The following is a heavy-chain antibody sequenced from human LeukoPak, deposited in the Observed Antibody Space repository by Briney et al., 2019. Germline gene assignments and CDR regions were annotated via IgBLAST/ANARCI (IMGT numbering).Heavy chain of an antibody. Sequence: PSETLSLTCAVYGGSFSGYYWSWIRQPPGKGLEWIGYIYYSGSTKYNPSLKSRVTISVDTSKNQFSLKLSSVTAADTAVYYCARENDHLSEFDYWGQGTLVTVSS. CDR2: IYYSGST. CDR3: ARENDHLSEFDY. V-gene: IGHV4-59*01. CDR1: GGSFSGYY. J-gene: IGHJ4*02. D-gene: IGHD3-16*01.